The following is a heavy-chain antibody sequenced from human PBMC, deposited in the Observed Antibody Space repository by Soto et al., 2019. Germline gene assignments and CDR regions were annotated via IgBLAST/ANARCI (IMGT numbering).Heavy chain of an antibody. D-gene: IGHD6-19*01. CDR2: ISSSSSYI. CDR3: ARVGSSGWYEGYYYGMDV. CDR1: GFTFSSYS. Sequence: GGSLRLSCAASGFTFSSYSMNWVRQAPGKGLEWVSSISSSSSYIYYADPVKGRFTISSANAKNSLYLQMNSLRAEDTAVHYCARVGSSGWYEGYYYGMDVWGQGTTVTVS. V-gene: IGHV3-21*01. J-gene: IGHJ6*02.